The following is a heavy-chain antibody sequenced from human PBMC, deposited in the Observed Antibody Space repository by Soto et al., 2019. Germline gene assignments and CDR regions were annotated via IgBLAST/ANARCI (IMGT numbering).Heavy chain of an antibody. Sequence: QITLKESGPALVKPTQTLTLTCTFSGFSLSNTGMTVGWNRQPPGKALEWLALIYWHDDKRYNPSLKNRLTIAKDTSKNQVDLTLTNVGPVDTATYYCARSRFEILTGPFDSWGQGTLVTVSS. V-gene: IGHV2-5*01. CDR1: GFSLSNTGMT. CDR3: ARSRFEILTGPFDS. CDR2: IYWHDDK. J-gene: IGHJ5*01. D-gene: IGHD3-9*01.